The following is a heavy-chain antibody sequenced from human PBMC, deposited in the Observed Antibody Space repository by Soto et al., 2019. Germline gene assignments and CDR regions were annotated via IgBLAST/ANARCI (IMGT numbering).Heavy chain of an antibody. Sequence: GGSLRLSCAASGFTFSSYAMHWVRQAPGKGLEWVAVISYDGSNKYYADSVKGRFTISRDNSKNTLYLQMNSLRAEDTAVYYCARDLRHYYDGPDYWGQGTLVTVSS. CDR1: GFTFSSYA. D-gene: IGHD3-22*01. CDR2: ISYDGSNK. J-gene: IGHJ4*02. V-gene: IGHV3-30-3*01. CDR3: ARDLRHYYDGPDY.